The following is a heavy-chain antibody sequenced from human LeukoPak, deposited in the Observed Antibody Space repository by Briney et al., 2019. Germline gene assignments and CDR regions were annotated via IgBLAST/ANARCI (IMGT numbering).Heavy chain of an antibody. CDR3: ARVDILTGYEVSYYFDY. CDR1: GGSISSYY. Sequence: TSETLSLTCTVSGGSISSYYWSWIRQPPGKGLEWIGYIYYSGSTNYNPSLKSRVTISVDTSKNQFSLKLSSVTAADTAVYYCARVDILTGYEVSYYFDYWGQGTLVTVSS. J-gene: IGHJ4*02. CDR2: IYYSGST. V-gene: IGHV4-59*01. D-gene: IGHD3-9*01.